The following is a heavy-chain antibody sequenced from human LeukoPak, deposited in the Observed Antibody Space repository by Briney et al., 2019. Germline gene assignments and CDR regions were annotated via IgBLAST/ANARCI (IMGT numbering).Heavy chain of an antibody. D-gene: IGHD3-10*01. V-gene: IGHV1-2*02. J-gene: IGHJ4*02. Sequence: RRASVKVSCKASGYTFTGYYMHWVRQAPGQGLEWMGWINPNSGGTNYAQKFQGRVTMTRDTSISTAYMELSRLRSDDTAVYYCAGSITMVRGVLDYWGQGTLVTVSS. CDR2: INPNSGGT. CDR1: GYTFTGYY. CDR3: AGSITMVRGVLDY.